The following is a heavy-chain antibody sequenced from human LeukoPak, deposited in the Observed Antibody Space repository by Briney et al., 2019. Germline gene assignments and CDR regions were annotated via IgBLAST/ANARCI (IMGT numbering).Heavy chain of an antibody. Sequence: PGRSLRLSCAASGFTFSSYSMHWVRQAPGKGLEWVALISNDGRNKYYADSVKGRFTISRDNSKNTLYLQMDSLRTEDTAVHYCAREDGNFYDAFDIWGQGTMVTVSS. CDR1: GFTFSSYS. CDR3: AREDGNFYDAFDI. J-gene: IGHJ3*02. D-gene: IGHD1-26*01. V-gene: IGHV3-30*04. CDR2: ISNDGRNK.